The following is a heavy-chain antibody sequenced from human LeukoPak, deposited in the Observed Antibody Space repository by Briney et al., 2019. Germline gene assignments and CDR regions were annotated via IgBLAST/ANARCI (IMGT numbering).Heavy chain of an antibody. CDR3: ARESKDFWSGSKFGMDV. CDR2: IYYSGST. D-gene: IGHD3-3*01. Sequence: SEPLSLTCTVSGGSISSYYWSWIRQPPGKGLEWIGYIYYSGSTNYNPSLKSRVTISVDTSKNQFSLKLSSVTAADTAVYYCARESKDFWSGSKFGMDVWGQGTTVTVSS. J-gene: IGHJ6*02. CDR1: GGSISSYY. V-gene: IGHV4-59*01.